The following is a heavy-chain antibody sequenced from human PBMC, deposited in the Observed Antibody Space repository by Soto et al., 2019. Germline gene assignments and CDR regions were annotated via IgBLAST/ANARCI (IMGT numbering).Heavy chain of an antibody. CDR3: ARNLRFLEFGFGSSDYYYVMDV. CDR2: ISSSGSTI. V-gene: IGHV3-48*03. Sequence: EVQLVESGGGLVQPGGSLRLSCAASGFTFSSYEMNWVRQAPGKGLEWVSYISSSGSTIYYADSVKGRFTISRDNAKNSLYLQMNSLRAEDTAVYYCARNLRFLEFGFGSSDYYYVMDVWGQGTTVTVSS. CDR1: GFTFSSYE. D-gene: IGHD3-3*01. J-gene: IGHJ6*02.